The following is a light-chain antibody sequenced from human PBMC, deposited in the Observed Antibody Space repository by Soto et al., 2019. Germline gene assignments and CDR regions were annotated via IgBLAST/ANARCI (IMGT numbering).Light chain of an antibody. J-gene: IGLJ2*01. Sequence: QSALTQPASVSGSPGQSITISCTGTSSDVGGSNYVSWYQQHPGKAPKIMIYDVSNRPSGVSNRFSGSKSGNTAALTISGLQAEDEADYYCSSYTSSSTLGVFGGGTKLTVL. CDR1: SSDVGGSNY. CDR3: SSYTSSSTLGV. V-gene: IGLV2-14*01. CDR2: DVS.